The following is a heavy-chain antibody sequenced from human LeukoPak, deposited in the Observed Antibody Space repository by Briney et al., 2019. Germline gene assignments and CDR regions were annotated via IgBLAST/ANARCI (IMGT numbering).Heavy chain of an antibody. J-gene: IGHJ5*02. CDR2: ISSSSSYI. CDR3: AGGPVAAVTNWFDP. V-gene: IGHV3-21*01. Sequence: GGSLRLSFAASGFTFINYCMNWVRQPPGKGLEWVSPISSSSSYIYNADSVRGRFTISRDDAKNSLYLQMNSLRAEDTAVYYCAGGPVAAVTNWFDPWGQGTLVTVSS. D-gene: IGHD2-15*01. CDR1: GFTFINYC.